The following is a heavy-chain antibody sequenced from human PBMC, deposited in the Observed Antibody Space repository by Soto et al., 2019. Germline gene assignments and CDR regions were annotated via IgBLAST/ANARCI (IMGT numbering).Heavy chain of an antibody. CDR3: ASGASRWYPYFFDS. Sequence: QAQVVQSGAEVRKPGSSVKLSCKASEGTFNSYAISWVRQAPGQGLEWMGGIIPYYNTLNYAQKLQDRVTITADDSTNKVYMELSSLRSDDTAVYFCASGASRWYPYFFDSWAQGTLVTVSS. J-gene: IGHJ4*02. CDR2: IIPYYNTL. CDR1: EGTFNSYA. V-gene: IGHV1-69*01. D-gene: IGHD6-13*01.